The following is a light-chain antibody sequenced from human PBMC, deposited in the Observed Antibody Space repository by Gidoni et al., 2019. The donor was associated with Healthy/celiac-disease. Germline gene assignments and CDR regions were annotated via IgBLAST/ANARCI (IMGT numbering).Light chain of an antibody. CDR2: KAS. V-gene: IGKV1-5*03. Sequence: DIQMTQSPSTLSASVGDRVTITCRASQSLSSWLAWYQQKPGTAPKLLIYKASSLESGVPSRFSGRGSGTEFTLTISSLQPDDCATYYCQQYNRYSYTFGQGTKLEIK. J-gene: IGKJ2*01. CDR1: QSLSSW. CDR3: QQYNRYSYT.